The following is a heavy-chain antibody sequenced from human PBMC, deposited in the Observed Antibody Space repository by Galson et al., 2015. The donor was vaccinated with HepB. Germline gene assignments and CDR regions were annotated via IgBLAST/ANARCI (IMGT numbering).Heavy chain of an antibody. CDR1: GFTFSYYA. J-gene: IGHJ4*02. CDR2: ITPSGDNT. CDR3: AKVFPEKTDGWYRQALYYFDS. D-gene: IGHD6-19*01. Sequence: SLRLSCAASGFTFSYYAMSWVRQAPGKGLEWISAITPSGDNTYSADSMKGRSIISRDNSQNTLFLQMNSLRADDTAIYFCAKVFPEKTDGWYRQALYYFDSWGQGTRVTVSS. V-gene: IGHV3-23*01.